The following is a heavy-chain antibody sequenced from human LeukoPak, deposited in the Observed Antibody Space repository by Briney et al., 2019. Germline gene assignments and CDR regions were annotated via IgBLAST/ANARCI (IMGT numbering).Heavy chain of an antibody. Sequence: PGGSLRLSCAASGFTYSNYCMHWVRQAPGNGLEWVAVIWYDGGNKYYADSVKGRFTISRDNSKNTLYLQMNSLRAEDTAVYYCVKYGSGSSYLDNWGQGTLVTVSS. V-gene: IGHV3-33*06. D-gene: IGHD3-10*01. CDR3: VKYGSGSSYLDN. CDR2: IWYDGGNK. J-gene: IGHJ4*02. CDR1: GFTYSNYC.